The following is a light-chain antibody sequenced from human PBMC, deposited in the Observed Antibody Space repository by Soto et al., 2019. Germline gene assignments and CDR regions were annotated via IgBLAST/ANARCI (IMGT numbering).Light chain of an antibody. V-gene: IGLV1-40*01. Sequence: QSVLTQPPSVSGAPGQRVTISCTGSSSNIGAGYDVNWYQQLPGIAPKLLIYRNNNPPSGVPDRFSGSKSGNSASLAITGLQAEDEADYYCQSYDSSLSGYVVFGGRTKLTVL. CDR1: SSNIGAGYD. J-gene: IGLJ2*01. CDR2: RNN. CDR3: QSYDSSLSGYVV.